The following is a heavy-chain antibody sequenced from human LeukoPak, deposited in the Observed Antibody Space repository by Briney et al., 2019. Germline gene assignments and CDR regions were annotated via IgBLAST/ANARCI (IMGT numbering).Heavy chain of an antibody. CDR2: ISGSGGAT. D-gene: IGHD3-10*01. V-gene: IGHV3-23*01. CDR1: GFTFSSYA. CDR3: AKGAYYHGSGRYFDY. J-gene: IGHJ4*02. Sequence: PGGSLRLSCAASGFTFSSYAMNWVRQAPGKGLEWVSAISGSGGATSYAGSVKGRFTMSRDNSKNTLYLQMNSLRAEDTAVYYCAKGAYYHGSGRYFDYWGQGTLATVSS.